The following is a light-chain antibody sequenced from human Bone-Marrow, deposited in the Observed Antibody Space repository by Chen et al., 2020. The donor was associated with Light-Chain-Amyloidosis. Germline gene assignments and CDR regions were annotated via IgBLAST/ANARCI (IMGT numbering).Light chain of an antibody. V-gene: IGKV2D-29*02. Sequence: DVALTQTPLSVSVTPGQPASISCKSSPSLLHRDGKTYLYWYLQKPGQSTQLLIYEVSKRFSGVPDRFSGSGSGTDFTLRIGRVEADDVGIYYCMQGIQLPLTFGGGIKVEIK. CDR3: MQGIQLPLT. J-gene: IGKJ4*01. CDR2: EVS. CDR1: PSLLHRDGKTY.